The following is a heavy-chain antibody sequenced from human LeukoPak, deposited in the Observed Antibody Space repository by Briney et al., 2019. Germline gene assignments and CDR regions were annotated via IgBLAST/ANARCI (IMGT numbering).Heavy chain of an antibody. D-gene: IGHD3-9*01. V-gene: IGHV4-39*01. CDR1: GGSISSSSYY. Sequence: SETLSPTCTVSGGSISSSSYYWGWIRQPPGKGLEWIGSIYNSGSTYYNPSLKSRVTISVDTSKNQFSLKLSSVTAADTAVYYCARTYYDILTGYYAGTHDAFDIWGQGTMVTVSS. CDR2: IYNSGST. J-gene: IGHJ3*02. CDR3: ARTYYDILTGYYAGTHDAFDI.